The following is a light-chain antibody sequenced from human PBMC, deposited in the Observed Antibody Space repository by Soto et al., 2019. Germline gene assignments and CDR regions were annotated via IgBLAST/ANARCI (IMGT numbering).Light chain of an antibody. CDR1: SRDVGGYNY. CDR2: EVS. Sequence: ALTQAASVSGSPGQSITISCTGTSRDVGGYNYVSWYQHHPGKAPKLMIYEVSNRPSGVSNRFSGSKSGNTASLTISGLQAEDEADYYCSSYTSSSTYVFGTGTKLTVL. J-gene: IGLJ1*01. V-gene: IGLV2-14*01. CDR3: SSYTSSSTYV.